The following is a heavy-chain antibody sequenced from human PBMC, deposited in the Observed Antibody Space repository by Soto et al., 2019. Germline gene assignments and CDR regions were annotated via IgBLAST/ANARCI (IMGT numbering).Heavy chain of an antibody. CDR2: VYSGGST. V-gene: IGHV3-53*01. J-gene: IGHJ4*02. CDR1: GCTVSGKY. CDR3: EREGYDRSCYYHFDY. Sequence: PWVSLRVCCGASGCTVSGKYRSWVRQAPGKWLDWVSVVYSGGSTYYAESVKGRFTISRDKSKNTLYLQMNSLRAEDTAVYYCEREGYDRSCYYHFDYWGQGTLDPVSS. D-gene: IGHD3-22*01.